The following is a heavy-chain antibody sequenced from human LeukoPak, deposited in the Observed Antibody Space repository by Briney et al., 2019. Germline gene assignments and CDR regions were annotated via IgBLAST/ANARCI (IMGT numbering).Heavy chain of an antibody. CDR3: ARFAWTYYYGSGSHGGPFDP. D-gene: IGHD3-10*01. CDR1: GFTLANFA. Sequence: GGSLRLSCAASGFTLANFALHWVRQAPGKGLEWVAAISYDGTSKYYANSVKGRFTISRDNSENTLYLQMNSLRAEDTALYHCARFAWTYYYGSGSHGGPFDPWGQGTLVTVSS. CDR2: ISYDGTSK. V-gene: IGHV3-30-3*01. J-gene: IGHJ5*02.